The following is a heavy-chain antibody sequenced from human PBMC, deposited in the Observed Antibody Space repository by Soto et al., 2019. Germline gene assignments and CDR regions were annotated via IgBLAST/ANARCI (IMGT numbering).Heavy chain of an antibody. D-gene: IGHD3-10*02. CDR3: ASFFFHAESGIRYVRSVSAFLLNRSSDL. CDR2: IHHSGST. Sequence: GKGLEWIGYIHHSGSTNHNPSLRSRVTISVDTSTNHFSLKLSSVTAADTAVYYCASFFFHAESGIRYVRSVSAFLLNRSSDL. V-gene: IGHV4-61*03. J-gene: IGHJ2*01.